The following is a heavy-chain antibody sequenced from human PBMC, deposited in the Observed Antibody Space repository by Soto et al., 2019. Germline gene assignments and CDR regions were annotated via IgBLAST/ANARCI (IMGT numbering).Heavy chain of an antibody. J-gene: IGHJ4*02. CDR3: AGAHYDFWSGTCY. CDR2: IYHCGST. Sequence: QVQLQESGPGLVKPSGTLSLTCAVSGGSISSSNWWSWVRQPPGKGLEWIGEIYHCGSTNYNPSLKSRVTISVAKSKNQSSLKLSSVTAADTAVYYCAGAHYDFWSGTCYWGQGTLVTVSS. CDR1: GGSISSSNW. V-gene: IGHV4-4*02. D-gene: IGHD3-3*01.